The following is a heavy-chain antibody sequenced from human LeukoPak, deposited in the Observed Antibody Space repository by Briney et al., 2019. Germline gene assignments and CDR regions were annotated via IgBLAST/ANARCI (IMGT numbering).Heavy chain of an antibody. CDR3: AREVDGSGSYPNWFDP. J-gene: IGHJ5*02. Sequence: PGGSLRLSCAASGFTFSRYWMHWVRQAPGKGLMWVSRISPDGSTTLYADSVKGRFTISRDNAKNTLYLQMNSLGAEDTAVYYCAREVDGSGSYPNWFDPWGQGTLVTVSS. CDR2: ISPDGSTT. D-gene: IGHD3-10*01. CDR1: GFTFSRYW. V-gene: IGHV3-74*03.